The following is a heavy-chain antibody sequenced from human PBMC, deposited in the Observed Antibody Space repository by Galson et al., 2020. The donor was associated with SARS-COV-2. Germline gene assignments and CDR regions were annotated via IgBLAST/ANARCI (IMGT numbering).Heavy chain of an antibody. CDR2: ISAYNGNT. V-gene: IGHV1-18*01. Sequence: ASVKVSCKASGYTFTSYGISWVRQAPGQGLEWMGWISAYNGNTNYAQKLQGRVTMTTDTSTSTAYMELRSLRSDDTAVYYCARDVPEGVLVVYAPEFYGMDVWGQGTTVTVSS. CDR3: ARDVPEGVLVVYAPEFYGMDV. D-gene: IGHD2-8*02. CDR1: GYTFTSYG. J-gene: IGHJ6*02.